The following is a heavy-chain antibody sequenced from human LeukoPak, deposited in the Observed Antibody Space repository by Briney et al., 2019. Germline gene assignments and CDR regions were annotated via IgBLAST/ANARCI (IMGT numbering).Heavy chain of an antibody. J-gene: IGHJ4*02. CDR2: IWYDGSNK. CDR1: GFTFSSYG. Sequence: GRSLRLSCAASGFTFSSYGMHWVRRAPGKGLEWVAVIWYDGSNKYYADSVKGRFTISRDNSKNTLYLQMNSLRAEDTAVYYCAREGYSGYDDYWGQGTLVTVSS. CDR3: AREGYSGYDDY. V-gene: IGHV3-33*01. D-gene: IGHD5-12*01.